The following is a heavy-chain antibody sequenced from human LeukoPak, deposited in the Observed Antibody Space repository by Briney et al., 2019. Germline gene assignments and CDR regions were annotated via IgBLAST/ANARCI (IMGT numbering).Heavy chain of an antibody. CDR1: GGSISSYY. D-gene: IGHD6-13*01. Sequence: SETLSLTCTDSGGSISSYYWSRIRQPPGKGLEWIGYIYYSGSTNYNPSLKSRVTISVDTSKNQFSLKLSSVTAADTAVYYCARSYSSWYLPPGGGVYYYGMDVWGQGTTVTVSS. J-gene: IGHJ6*02. CDR2: IYYSGST. CDR3: ARSYSSWYLPPGGGVYYYGMDV. V-gene: IGHV4-59*01.